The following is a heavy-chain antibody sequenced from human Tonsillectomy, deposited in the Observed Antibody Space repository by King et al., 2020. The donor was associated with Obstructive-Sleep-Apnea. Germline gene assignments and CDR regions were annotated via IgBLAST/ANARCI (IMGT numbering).Heavy chain of an antibody. Sequence: VQLVESGGGSVQPGGSLRLSCEASGFSFSHHWMDWVRQAPGKGPEWLAIMNPDGSYTDYEDSVKGRFTISRDNAKNSLYLQINTLRVEDTAVYYCARDPSFGRLDYWGQGTPVTVSS. D-gene: IGHD3-10*01. CDR3: ARDPSFGRLDY. J-gene: IGHJ4*02. CDR2: MNPDGSYT. V-gene: IGHV3-7*01. CDR1: GFSFSHHW.